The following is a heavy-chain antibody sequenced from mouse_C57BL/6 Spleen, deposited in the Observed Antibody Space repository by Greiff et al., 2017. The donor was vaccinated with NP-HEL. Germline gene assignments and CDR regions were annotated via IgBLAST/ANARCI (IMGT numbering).Heavy chain of an antibody. CDR2: IYPGDGDT. Sequence: VQLQESGPELVKPGASVKISCKASGYAFSSSWMNWVKQRPGKGLEWIGRIYPGDGDTNYNGKFKGKATLTADTSSSTAYMQLSSLTSEDSAVYFCARYDFDVGAMDYWGQGTSVTVSS. CDR3: ARYDFDVGAMDY. V-gene: IGHV1-82*01. D-gene: IGHD2-4*01. CDR1: GYAFSSSW. J-gene: IGHJ4*01.